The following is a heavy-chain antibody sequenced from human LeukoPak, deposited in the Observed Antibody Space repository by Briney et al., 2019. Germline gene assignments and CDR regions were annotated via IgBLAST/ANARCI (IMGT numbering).Heavy chain of an antibody. D-gene: IGHD5-12*01. CDR3: ARALGYSGYDAFDI. CDR1: GFTFSSYS. J-gene: IGHJ3*02. CDR2: ISSSSSYI. V-gene: IGHV3-21*01. Sequence: PGGSLRLSCAASGFTFSSYSMNWVRQAPGKGLEWVSSISSSSSYIYYADSLKGRFTISRDNAKNSLYLQMNSLRAEDTAVYYCARALGYSGYDAFDIWGQGTMVTVSS.